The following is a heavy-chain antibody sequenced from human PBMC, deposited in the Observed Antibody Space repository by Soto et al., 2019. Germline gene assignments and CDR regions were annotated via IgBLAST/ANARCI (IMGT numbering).Heavy chain of an antibody. CDR1: GGSLSGYY. V-gene: IGHV4-34*01. CDR3: ARGQEGVVATH. J-gene: IGHJ4*02. D-gene: IGHD5-12*01. CDR2: IKDGGYT. Sequence: QVQLQQWGAGLLKPSETLSLNCAVNGGSLSGYYWSWIRQPPGKGLEWIGEIKDGGYTNYSPSLKSRATISSDRSNNQFSLRLNYVTAADTGVYYCARGQEGVVATHWDQGALVTVSS.